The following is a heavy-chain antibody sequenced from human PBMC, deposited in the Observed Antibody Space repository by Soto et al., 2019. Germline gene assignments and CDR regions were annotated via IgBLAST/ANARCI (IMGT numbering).Heavy chain of an antibody. CDR2: IYYSGST. Sequence: QLQLQESGPGLVKPSETLSLTCTVSGGSISSSSYYWGWIRQPPGKGLEWIGSIYYSGSTYYNPSLKSRVTISVDTSKNQFSLKLSSVTAADTAVYYCATPGMGNTAMSHYFDYWGQGTLVTVSS. D-gene: IGHD5-18*01. J-gene: IGHJ4*02. V-gene: IGHV4-39*01. CDR3: ATPGMGNTAMSHYFDY. CDR1: GGSISSSSYY.